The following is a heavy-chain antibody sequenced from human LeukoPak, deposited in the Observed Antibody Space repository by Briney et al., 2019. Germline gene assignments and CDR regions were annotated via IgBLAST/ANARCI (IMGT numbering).Heavy chain of an antibody. D-gene: IGHD3-9*01. Sequence: SETLSLTCTVSGGSISSYYWTWIRQPPGKGLEWIGEINHGGSTNYNPSLKSRVTISVDTSKHQFSLNLSSVTAADTAVYYCARGSYDVLTGYSDAFDIWGQGTVVTVSS. V-gene: IGHV4-34*01. J-gene: IGHJ3*02. CDR1: GGSISSYY. CDR3: ARGSYDVLTGYSDAFDI. CDR2: INHGGST.